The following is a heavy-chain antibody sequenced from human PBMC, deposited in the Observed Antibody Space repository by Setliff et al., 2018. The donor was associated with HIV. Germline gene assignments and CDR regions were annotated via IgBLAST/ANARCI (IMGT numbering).Heavy chain of an antibody. CDR1: GYTFTGYF. J-gene: IGHJ4*02. CDR3: ARGAFVVIPTARHDFDY. D-gene: IGHD2-2*01. CDR2: INPNSGGT. Sequence: ASVKVSCKASGYTFTGYFIHWVRQAPGQGLEWMGWINPNSGGTNYAQKFQGRVTVTRDTSINTAYMELRRLRSDDTAVYYCARGAFVVIPTARHDFDYWGQGALVTVSS. V-gene: IGHV1-2*02.